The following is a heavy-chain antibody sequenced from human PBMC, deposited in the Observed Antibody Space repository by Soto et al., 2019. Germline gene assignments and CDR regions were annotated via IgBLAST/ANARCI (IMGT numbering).Heavy chain of an antibody. J-gene: IGHJ5*02. CDR1: GFTFGTYA. CDR3: AKDRSVDTRDWFDP. D-gene: IGHD5-18*01. V-gene: IGHV3-23*01. CDR2: ITGSGGST. Sequence: AGSLRLSCAASGFTFGTYAMNWVRQAPGKGLEWVSGITGSGGSTYYANSVKGRFTISRDNSENTLYLQMNSLRGDDTAVYYCAKDRSVDTRDWFDPWGQGTLVTVSS.